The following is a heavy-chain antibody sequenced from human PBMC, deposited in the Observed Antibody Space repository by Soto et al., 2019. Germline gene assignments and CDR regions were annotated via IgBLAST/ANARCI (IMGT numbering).Heavy chain of an antibody. Sequence: SETLSLTCTVSGGPISSSSYYWGWIRQPPGKGLEWIGSMYHSGSTYYNPSLKSRVTISVDTSKNQFSLNLTSVTAADTAVYYCARQNLVLMTSAILGWFDPWGQGALVTVSS. V-gene: IGHV4-39*01. CDR2: MYHSGST. CDR3: ARQNLVLMTSAILGWFDP. J-gene: IGHJ5*02. D-gene: IGHD2-8*01. CDR1: GGPISSSSYY.